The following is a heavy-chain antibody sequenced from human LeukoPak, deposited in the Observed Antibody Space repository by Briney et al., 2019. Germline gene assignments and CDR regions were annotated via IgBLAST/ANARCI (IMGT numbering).Heavy chain of an antibody. J-gene: IGHJ4*02. CDR1: GGSISSGGYS. Sequence: PSETLSLTCAVSGGSISSGGYSWSWIRQPPGKGLEWIGYIYHSGSTYYNPSLKSRVTISVDRSKNQFSLKLSSVTAADTAVYYCARAYSNYYDSSGYSHYFDYWGQGTLVTVSS. CDR2: IYHSGST. CDR3: ARAYSNYYDSSGYSHYFDY. D-gene: IGHD3-22*01. V-gene: IGHV4-30-2*01.